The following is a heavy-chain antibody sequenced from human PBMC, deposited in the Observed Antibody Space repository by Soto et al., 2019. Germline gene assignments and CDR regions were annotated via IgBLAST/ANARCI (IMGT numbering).Heavy chain of an antibody. V-gene: IGHV1-2*02. CDR3: ASGSYPAFSLWF. CDR1: GYTFTGFY. Sequence: GASLKVSCKASGYTFTGFYMHWVRQAPGQGLEWMGWINPNNGGTNYVQKFQDRVTMTRDTSITTAYMELSGLRSDDTAVYYCASGSYPAFSLWFWGQGTLVTVSS. D-gene: IGHD3-10*01. CDR2: INPNNGGT. J-gene: IGHJ4*02.